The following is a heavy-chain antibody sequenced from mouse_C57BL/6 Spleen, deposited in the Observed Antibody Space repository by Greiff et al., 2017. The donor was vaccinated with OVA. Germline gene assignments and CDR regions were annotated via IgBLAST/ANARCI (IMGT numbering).Heavy chain of an antibody. V-gene: IGHV1-61*01. CDR2: IYPSDSET. D-gene: IGHD2-4*01. CDR3: ARRGNDYDEFAY. Sequence: QVQLQQPGAELVRPGSSVKLSCKASGYTFTSYWMDWVKQRPGQGLEWIGNIYPSDSETHYNQKFKDKATLTVDKSSSTAYMQLSSLTSEDSAVYYCARRGNDYDEFAYWGQGTLVTVSA. J-gene: IGHJ3*01. CDR1: GYTFTSYW.